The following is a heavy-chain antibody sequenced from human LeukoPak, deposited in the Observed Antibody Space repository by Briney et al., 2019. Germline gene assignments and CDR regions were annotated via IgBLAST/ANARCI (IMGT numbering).Heavy chain of an antibody. D-gene: IGHD6-13*01. J-gene: IGHJ5*02. Sequence: GSLRLSCAASGFTFSSYAMHWVRQAPGKGLEWIGEINHSGSTNYNPSLKSRVTISVDTSKNQFSLKLSPVTAADTAVYYCARDLAAAGPGAWFDPWGQGTLVTVSS. V-gene: IGHV4-34*01. CDR1: GFTFSSYA. CDR3: ARDLAAAGPGAWFDP. CDR2: INHSGST.